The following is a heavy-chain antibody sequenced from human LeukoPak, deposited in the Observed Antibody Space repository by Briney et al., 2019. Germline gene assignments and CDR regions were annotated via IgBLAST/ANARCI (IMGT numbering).Heavy chain of an antibody. V-gene: IGHV5-51*01. CDR3: ASPPTRECSSISCPLSY. CDR1: GYSFTSYW. Sequence: GASLQISCKGSGYSFTSYWIAWVRQMPGKGLEWMGIIYPGDSDTRYSPSFQGQVTISVDKSVSAAYLQWSSLKASDTAMYYCASPPTRECSSISCPLSYWGQGTLVTVFS. CDR2: IYPGDSDT. J-gene: IGHJ4*02. D-gene: IGHD2-2*01.